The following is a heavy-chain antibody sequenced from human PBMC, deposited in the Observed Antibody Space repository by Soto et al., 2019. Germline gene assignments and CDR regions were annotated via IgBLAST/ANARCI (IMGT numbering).Heavy chain of an antibody. D-gene: IGHD3-22*01. J-gene: IGHJ4*02. CDR3: ARDRTYYYDSSGYYREYYFDY. Sequence: EVQLVESGGGLVKPGGSLRLSCAASGFTFSSYSMNWVRQAPGKGLEWVSSISSSSSYIYYADSVKGRFTISRDNAKNSLNLQMNSLRAEDTAVYYCARDRTYYYDSSGYYREYYFDYWGQGTLVTVSS. V-gene: IGHV3-21*01. CDR2: ISSSSSYI. CDR1: GFTFSSYS.